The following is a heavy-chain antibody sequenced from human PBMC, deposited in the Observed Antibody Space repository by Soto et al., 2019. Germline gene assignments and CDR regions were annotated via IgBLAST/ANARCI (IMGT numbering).Heavy chain of an antibody. V-gene: IGHV4-34*01. CDR1: GGSFSGYY. Sequence: SETLSLTCAVYGGSFSGYYWSWIRQPPGKGLEWIGEINHSGSTNYNPSLKSRVTISVDTSKNQFSLKLSSVTAADTAVYYCARVGGYCSSTSCYPYYYYTDVWGKGATVTVSS. J-gene: IGHJ6*03. CDR3: ARVGGYCSSTSCYPYYYYTDV. CDR2: INHSGST. D-gene: IGHD2-2*01.